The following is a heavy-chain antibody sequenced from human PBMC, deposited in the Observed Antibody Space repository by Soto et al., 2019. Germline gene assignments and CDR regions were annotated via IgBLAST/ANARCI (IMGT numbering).Heavy chain of an antibody. CDR1: GYTFTSYW. J-gene: IGHJ4*02. D-gene: IGHD5-18*01. Sequence: EVQLVQSGAEVKKPGESLKISCKGSGYTFTSYWIGWLRQMPGKGLEWMGIIYPGDSNTNYSPSFQGQLTISADKSISTAYLQGSSLKASDTAIYYCARQALHSYGNGRFDYWGQGTLVTVSS. V-gene: IGHV5-51*01. CDR2: IYPGDSNT. CDR3: ARQALHSYGNGRFDY.